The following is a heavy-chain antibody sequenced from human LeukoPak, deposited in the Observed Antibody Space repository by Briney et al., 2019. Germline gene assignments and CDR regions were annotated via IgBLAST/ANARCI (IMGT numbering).Heavy chain of an antibody. J-gene: IGHJ4*02. Sequence: SETLSLTCTVSGGSLNSFYWTWIRQAAGKGLEWIGRIYSSGSTNFNPSLKSRVTMSVDTSKNQFSLRLSSVTAADTAAYFCARENWRSKSIDFDSWGQGTLVTVSS. V-gene: IGHV4-4*07. D-gene: IGHD6-6*01. CDR2: IYSSGST. CDR3: ARENWRSKSIDFDS. CDR1: GGSLNSFY.